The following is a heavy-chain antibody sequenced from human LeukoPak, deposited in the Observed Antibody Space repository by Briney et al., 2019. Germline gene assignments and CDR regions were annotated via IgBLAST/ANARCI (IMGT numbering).Heavy chain of an antibody. CDR1: GFTFSSYS. Sequence: AGGSQTLSCAASGFTFSSYSMNWVRQAPGKGLEWVSSISSSSSYIYYADSVKGRFTISRDNAKNSLYLQMNSLRAEDTAVYYCARALGSSLDYWGQGTLVTVSS. CDR2: ISSSSSYI. D-gene: IGHD6-13*01. CDR3: ARALGSSLDY. V-gene: IGHV3-21*01. J-gene: IGHJ4*02.